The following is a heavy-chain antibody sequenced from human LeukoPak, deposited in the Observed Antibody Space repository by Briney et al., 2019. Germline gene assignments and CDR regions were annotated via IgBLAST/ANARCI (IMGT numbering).Heavy chain of an antibody. CDR1: GGSITSYY. CDR2: IYYSGST. CDR3: ARKAVYYYDD. J-gene: IGHJ4*02. V-gene: IGHV4-59*01. D-gene: IGHD2-8*01. Sequence: PSETLSLTCTVSGGSITSYYWSWIRQPPGKGLEWIGYIYYSGSTNYNPSLKGRVTISVDTSKNQFSLKLSSVTAADTAVYYCARKAVYYYDDWGQGTLVTVSS.